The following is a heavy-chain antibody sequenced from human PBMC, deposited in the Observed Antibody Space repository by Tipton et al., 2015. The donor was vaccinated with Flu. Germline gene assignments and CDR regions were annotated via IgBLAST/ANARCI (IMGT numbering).Heavy chain of an antibody. CDR3: ARDLATMNYYDSSGYYPLRY. D-gene: IGHD3-22*01. V-gene: IGHV3-30*04. CDR2: ISYDGSNK. J-gene: IGHJ4*02. CDR1: GFTFSSYA. Sequence: SLRLSCAASGFTFSSYAMHWVRQAPGKGLEWVAVISYDGSNKYYADSVKGRFTISRDNSKNTLYLQMNSLRAEDTAVYYCARDLATMNYYDSSGYYPLRYRGQGTLVTASS.